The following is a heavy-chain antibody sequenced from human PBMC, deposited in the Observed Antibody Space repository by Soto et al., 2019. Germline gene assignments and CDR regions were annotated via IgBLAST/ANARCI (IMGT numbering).Heavy chain of an antibody. CDR2: ISAYNGNT. D-gene: IGHD1-1*01. Sequence: QVPLVQSGAEVKKPGASVKVSCKASGYTFTSYGITWVLQAPGQGLEWMGWISAYNGNTNYVQKHQGRATMTTDTSTSTAYMELRSLRSDDTSVYYCGIISLDGALDIWGQGTMVTVSS. J-gene: IGHJ3*02. CDR1: GYTFTSYG. V-gene: IGHV1-18*01. CDR3: GIISLDGALDI.